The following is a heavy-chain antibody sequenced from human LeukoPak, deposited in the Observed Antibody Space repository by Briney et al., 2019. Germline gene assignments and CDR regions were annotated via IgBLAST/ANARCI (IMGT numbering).Heavy chain of an antibody. Sequence: ASVKVSCKASGYTFTSYYMHWVRQAPGQGLEWMGIINPSGGSTSYAQKFQGRVTMTRDTSTSTVYMELSSLRSEDTAVYYCARAPMTTLANNWFDPWGQGTLVTVSS. CDR2: INPSGGST. V-gene: IGHV1-46*01. CDR1: GYTFTSYY. CDR3: ARAPMTTLANNWFDP. D-gene: IGHD4-11*01. J-gene: IGHJ5*02.